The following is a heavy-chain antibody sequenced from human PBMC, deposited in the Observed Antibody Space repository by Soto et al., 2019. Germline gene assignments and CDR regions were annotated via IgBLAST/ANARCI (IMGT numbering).Heavy chain of an antibody. J-gene: IGHJ3*02. V-gene: IGHV3-21*01. CDR1: GFTLSRHT. CDR3: VRDYYDTSGYPNTFDM. D-gene: IGHD3-22*01. Sequence: PGGSLRLSCAASGFTLSRHTMNWVRQAPGKGLEWVSFIGSRTSDIYYADSVKGRFTISRDNAKNSLYLDLTRRRAEDTAVYFCVRDYYDTSGYPNTFDMWGQGTMVTVSS. CDR2: IGSRTSDI.